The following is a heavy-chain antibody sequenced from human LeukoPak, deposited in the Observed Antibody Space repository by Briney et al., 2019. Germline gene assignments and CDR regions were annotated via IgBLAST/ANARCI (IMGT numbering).Heavy chain of an antibody. J-gene: IGHJ4*02. CDR2: ISGSGGST. CDR1: GFTFSSYV. D-gene: IGHD1-1*01. V-gene: IGHV3-23*01. Sequence: GGSLRLSCAASGFTFSSYVMSGVRQAPGKGLGWVSTISGSGGSTYYADSVKGRFTISRDNSKNTLYLQMNSLRAEDTAVYYCATRGTTATRYIEHWGQGTLVTVSS. CDR3: ATRGTTATRYIEH.